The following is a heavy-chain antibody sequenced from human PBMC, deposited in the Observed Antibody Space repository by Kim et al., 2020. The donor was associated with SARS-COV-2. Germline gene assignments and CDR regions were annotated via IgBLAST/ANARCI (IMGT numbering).Heavy chain of an antibody. Sequence: GGSLRLSCAASGFTFSSYGMHWVRQAPGKGLEWVAVIWYDGSNKYYADSVKGRFTISRDNSKNTLYLQMNSLRAEDTAVYYCARDGYYDFWSGYSNWFDPWGQGTLVTVSS. J-gene: IGHJ5*02. V-gene: IGHV3-33*01. D-gene: IGHD3-3*01. CDR1: GFTFSSYG. CDR3: ARDGYYDFWSGYSNWFDP. CDR2: IWYDGSNK.